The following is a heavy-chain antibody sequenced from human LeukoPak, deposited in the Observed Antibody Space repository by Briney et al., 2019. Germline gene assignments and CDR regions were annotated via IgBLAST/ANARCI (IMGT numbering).Heavy chain of an antibody. J-gene: IGHJ4*02. CDR3: ASTITVTTDY. Sequence: PSETLSLTCTVSGYSISSGYYWGWVRQPPGKGLEWIGSIYHSGSLYYNPSLKSRVTISVDTSKHQFSLNLSSVTAADTAVYYCASTITVTTDYWGQGTLVTVSS. V-gene: IGHV4-38-2*02. D-gene: IGHD4-17*01. CDR1: GYSISSGYY. CDR2: IYHSGSL.